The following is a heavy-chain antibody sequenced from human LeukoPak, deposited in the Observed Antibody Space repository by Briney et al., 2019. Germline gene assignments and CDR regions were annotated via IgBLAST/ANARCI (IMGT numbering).Heavy chain of an antibody. D-gene: IGHD6-13*01. J-gene: IGHJ4*02. V-gene: IGHV1-3*01. CDR2: INAGNGNT. CDR1: EYTYTSYA. CDR3: ARAGGRSSSWKV. Sequence: ASVKVSCKASEYTYTSYAMHWVRQAPGQRLEWMGWINAGNGNTKYSQKFQGRVTITRDTSASTAYMELSSLRSEDTAVYYCARAGGRSSSWKVWGQGTLVTVSS.